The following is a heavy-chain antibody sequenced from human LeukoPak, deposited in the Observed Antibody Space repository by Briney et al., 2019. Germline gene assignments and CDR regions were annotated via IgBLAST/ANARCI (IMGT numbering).Heavy chain of an antibody. J-gene: IGHJ4*02. CDR2: IRGTGGDT. D-gene: IGHD5-18*01. CDR1: GFTVSSNY. V-gene: IGHV3-23*01. Sequence: GGSLRLSCAASGFTVSSNYMSWVRQAPGKGLEWVSSIRGTGGDTYYADSVKGRFIISRDNSKNTLYLQMNSLRAEDTAVYYCARDLSGVAGYTYGRGIDYWGQGTLVTVSS. CDR3: ARDLSGVAGYTYGRGIDY.